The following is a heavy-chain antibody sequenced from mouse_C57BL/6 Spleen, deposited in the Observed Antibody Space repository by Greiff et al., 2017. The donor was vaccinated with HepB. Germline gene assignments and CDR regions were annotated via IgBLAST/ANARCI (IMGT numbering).Heavy chain of an antibody. V-gene: IGHV1-55*01. CDR3: ARDSSGYVYY. Sequence: VQLQQPGAELVKPGASVKMSCKASGYTFTGYWITWVKQRPGQGLEWIGDIYPGSGSTNYNEKFKSKATLTVDTSSSPAYMQLSSLTSEDSAVYYCARDSSGYVYYWGQGTTLTVSS. CDR1: GYTFTGYW. CDR2: IYPGSGST. J-gene: IGHJ2*01. D-gene: IGHD3-2*02.